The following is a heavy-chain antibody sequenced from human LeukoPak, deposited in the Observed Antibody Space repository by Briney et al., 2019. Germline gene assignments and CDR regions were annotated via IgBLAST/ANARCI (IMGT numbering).Heavy chain of an antibody. J-gene: IGHJ4*02. V-gene: IGHV4-59*01. CDR1: GGSISSYY. CDR3: ARDIYGSFDY. CDR2: IYYSGST. D-gene: IGHD2-15*01. Sequence: SEALSLTCTVSGGSISSYYWSWIRQPPGEGLEWIGYIYYSGSTNYNPSLKSRVTISIDTSKNQFSLRLSSVTAADTAVYYCARDIYGSFDYWGQGTLVTVSS.